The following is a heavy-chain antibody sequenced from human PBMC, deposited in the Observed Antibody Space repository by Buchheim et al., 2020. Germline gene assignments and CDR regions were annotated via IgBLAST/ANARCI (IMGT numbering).Heavy chain of an antibody. V-gene: IGHV3-23*04. CDR2: IDISGTYT. CDR1: EFTFRDHA. Sequence: LLVESGGDLVQPGGSLRLSCAASEFTFRDHAMTWVRQAPGKGLQWVSSIDISGTYTDYADSVRGRFSIPRDNSKNTLDLQMNSLRPDDTAVYYCAQELRPNDSWGPGT. J-gene: IGHJ4*02. CDR3: AQELRPNDS.